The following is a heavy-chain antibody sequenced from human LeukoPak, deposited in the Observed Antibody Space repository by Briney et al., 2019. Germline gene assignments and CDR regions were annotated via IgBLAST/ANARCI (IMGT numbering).Heavy chain of an antibody. J-gene: IGHJ4*02. V-gene: IGHV1-69*06. D-gene: IGHD4-23*01. CDR3: AKRGYGGNSPDY. CDR2: IIPIFGTA. CDR1: GGTFSSYA. Sequence: VASVKVSCKASGGTFSSYAISWVRQAPGQGLEWMGGIIPIFGTANYAQKFQGRVTITADKSTSTAYMELSSLRSEDTAVYYCAKRGYGGNSPDYWGQGTLVTVSA.